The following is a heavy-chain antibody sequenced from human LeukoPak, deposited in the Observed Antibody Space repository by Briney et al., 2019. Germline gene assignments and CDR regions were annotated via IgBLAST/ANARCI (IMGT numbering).Heavy chain of an antibody. CDR3: ARHPCSGGSCRNPFDP. CDR1: GGSFSGYY. D-gene: IGHD2-15*01. V-gene: IGHV4-34*01. J-gene: IGHJ5*02. CDR2: INHSGST. Sequence: PSETLSLTCAVYGGSFSGYYWSWIRQPPGKGLEWIGEINHSGSTNYNPSLKSRVTISVDTSKNQFSLKLSSVTAAATAVYYCARHPCSGGSCRNPFDPWGQGTLVTVSS.